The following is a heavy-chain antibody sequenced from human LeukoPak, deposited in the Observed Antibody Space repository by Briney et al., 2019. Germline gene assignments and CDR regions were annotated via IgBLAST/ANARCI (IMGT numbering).Heavy chain of an antibody. CDR3: ARHEGGEVRGVILNY. V-gene: IGHV5-51*01. CDR2: IYPGDSDT. Sequence: GESLKISCKGSGYSFTSYWIGWVRQMPGKGLEWMGIIYPGDSDTRYSSSFQGQVTISADKSISTAYLQWSSLKASDTAMYYCARHEGGEVRGVILNYWGQGTLVTVSS. CDR1: GYSFTSYW. D-gene: IGHD3-10*01. J-gene: IGHJ4*02.